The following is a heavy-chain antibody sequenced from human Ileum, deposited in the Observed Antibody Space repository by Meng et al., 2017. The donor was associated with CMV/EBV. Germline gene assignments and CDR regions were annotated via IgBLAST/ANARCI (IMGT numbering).Heavy chain of an antibody. J-gene: IGHJ6*02. D-gene: IGHD3-3*01. Sequence: SVKVSCKASGGTFSSYAISWVRQAPGQGLEWMGGIIPIFGTANYAQKFQGRVTITTDESTSTAYMELSSLRSEDTAVYYCARGLPEITIFGVVQARYYYYYGMDVWGQGTTVTVSS. CDR1: GGTFSSYA. V-gene: IGHV1-69*05. CDR3: ARGLPEITIFGVVQARYYYYYGMDV. CDR2: IIPIFGTA.